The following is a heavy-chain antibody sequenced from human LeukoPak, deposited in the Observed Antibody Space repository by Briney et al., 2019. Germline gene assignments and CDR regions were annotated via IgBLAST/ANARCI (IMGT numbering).Heavy chain of an antibody. D-gene: IGHD3-16*01. CDR1: GGSTRSYY. CDR3: ARLGQPNAFDI. J-gene: IGHJ3*02. Sequence: PSETLSLTCTLSGGSTRSYYWRWIRQPPGKALECIGYYYYSGSTNHNPSLKSRVTISVDTSRKQFSLKLNSVTAADTAVYYCARLGQPNAFDIWGQGTMVTVSS. V-gene: IGHV4-59*08. CDR2: YYYSGST.